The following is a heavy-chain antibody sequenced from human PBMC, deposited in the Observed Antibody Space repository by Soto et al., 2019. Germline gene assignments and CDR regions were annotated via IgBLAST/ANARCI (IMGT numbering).Heavy chain of an antibody. CDR2: INPSGGRT. J-gene: IGHJ6*02. V-gene: IGHV1-46*01. CDR1: GYTFINYY. Sequence: ASVKVSCKSSGYTFINYYVHWVRQAPGQGLGWMGMINPSGGRTTYPQKFQGRVTMTRDTSTSTVYVELSSLRSDDTAVFYCAREKASTSLLTHCYYAMDVWGQGTTVTVSS. CDR3: AREKASTSLLTHCYYAMDV.